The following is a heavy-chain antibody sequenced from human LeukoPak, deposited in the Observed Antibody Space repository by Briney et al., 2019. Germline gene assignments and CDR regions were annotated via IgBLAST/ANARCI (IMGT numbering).Heavy chain of an antibody. Sequence: QPGGSLRLSCAASGFTVSSNYMSWVRQAPGKGLEWVSVICSGGSTYYADSVKGRFTISRDNSKNTLYLQMNSLRAEDTAVYYCARGTHYSNYVYGYYYNLDVWGKGTTVTVSS. CDR2: ICSGGST. V-gene: IGHV3-53*05. D-gene: IGHD4-11*01. CDR1: GFTVSSNY. CDR3: ARGTHYSNYVYGYYYNLDV. J-gene: IGHJ6*03.